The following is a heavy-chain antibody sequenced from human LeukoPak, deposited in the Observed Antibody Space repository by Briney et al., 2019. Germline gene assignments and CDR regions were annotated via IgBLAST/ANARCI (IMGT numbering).Heavy chain of an antibody. Sequence: GGSLRLSCAASGFTFSSYSMNWVRQAPGKGLEWVSSISSSSTYIYYADSVKGRFTISRDNAKNSLYLQMNSLRAEDTAVYSCARPRAYDSSGYYQDAFAIWGQGTMVTVSS. CDR3: ARPRAYDSSGYYQDAFAI. CDR1: GFTFSSYS. J-gene: IGHJ3*02. CDR2: ISSSSTYI. V-gene: IGHV3-21*01. D-gene: IGHD3-22*01.